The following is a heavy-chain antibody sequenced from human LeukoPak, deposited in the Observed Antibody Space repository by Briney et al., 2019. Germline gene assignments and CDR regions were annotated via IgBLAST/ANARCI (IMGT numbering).Heavy chain of an antibody. D-gene: IGHD2-15*01. CDR3: ARHPFATPFDH. Sequence: SETLSLTCSVSGGSISSYYWSWFRQPPGKGLEWIGYVFHTGDTNSNPSLKSRVTVSLDTSTSQVSLRLTSVTAADTAVYYCARHPFATPFDHWGRGILDTVSS. CDR2: VFHTGDT. V-gene: IGHV4-59*08. CDR1: GGSISSYY. J-gene: IGHJ4*02.